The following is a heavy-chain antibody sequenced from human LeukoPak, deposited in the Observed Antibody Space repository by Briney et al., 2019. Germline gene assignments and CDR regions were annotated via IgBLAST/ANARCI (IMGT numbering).Heavy chain of an antibody. CDR2: IYSGGST. V-gene: IGHV3-53*01. CDR1: GFTVSSNY. Sequence: PGRSLRLSCAASGFTVSSNYMSWVRQAPGKGLEWVSVIYSGGSTYYADSVKGRFTISRDNSKNTLYLQMNSLRAEDTAVYYCARGHHDILWGFYYFDYWGQGTLVTVSS. D-gene: IGHD3-9*01. CDR3: ARGHHDILWGFYYFDY. J-gene: IGHJ4*02.